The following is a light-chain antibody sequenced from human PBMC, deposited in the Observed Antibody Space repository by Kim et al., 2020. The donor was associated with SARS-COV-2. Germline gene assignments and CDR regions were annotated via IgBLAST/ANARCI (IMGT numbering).Light chain of an antibody. CDR3: QTWGPGIRV. J-gene: IGLJ3*02. CDR1: TGHSNYA. CDR2: VNSDGSH. Sequence: QPVLTQSPSASASLGASVKLTCALSTGHSNYAIAWHQQQPEKGPRYLIKVNSDGSHTKGDGIPDRFSGSTSGAERYLTISSLQSEDEADYYCQTWGPGIRVFGGGTKVTVL. V-gene: IGLV4-69*01.